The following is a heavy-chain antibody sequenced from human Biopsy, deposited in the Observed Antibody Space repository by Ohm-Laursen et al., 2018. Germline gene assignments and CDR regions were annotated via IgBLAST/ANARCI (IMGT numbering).Heavy chain of an antibody. J-gene: IGHJ2*01. V-gene: IGHV4-31*03. CDR2: ISYNERT. D-gene: IGHD3-9*01. CDR1: GASVKTSGYF. Sequence: SQTLSLTCRVCGASVKTSGYFWAWIRQRPGKGLEWIGYISYNERTHYNPSLTSRLAISFDTSNNRISLQLRSVSVADTAVYYCVREPKTGTAEAWYFDLWGRGSPVTVPS. CDR3: VREPKTGTAEAWYFDL.